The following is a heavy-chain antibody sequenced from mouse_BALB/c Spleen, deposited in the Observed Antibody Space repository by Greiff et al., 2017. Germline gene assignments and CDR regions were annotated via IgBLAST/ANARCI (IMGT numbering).Heavy chain of an antibody. CDR2: INPYNGDT. CDR3: ARDYGFDY. D-gene: IGHD1-1*01. CDR1: GYSFTGYF. V-gene: IGHV1-20*02. Sequence: EVKLMESGPELVKPGASVKISCKASGYSFTGYFMNWVMQSHGKSLEWIGRINPYNGDTFYNQKFKGKATLTVDKSSSTAHMELRSLASEDSAVYYCARDYGFDYWGQGTTLTVSS. J-gene: IGHJ2*01.